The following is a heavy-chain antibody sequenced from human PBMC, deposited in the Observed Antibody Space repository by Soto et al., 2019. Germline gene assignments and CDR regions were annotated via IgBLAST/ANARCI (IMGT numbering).Heavy chain of an antibody. CDR3: EREPGRSTIFGVVAEYYYGMDV. CDR1: GYTFTSYG. Sequence: QVQLVQSGAEVKKPGASVKVSCKASGYTFTSYGISWVRQAPGQGLEWRGWISAYNGNTNYAQKHQCRVTMTTETSTSKAYIELRSLRSDDTAVSYCEREPGRSTIFGVVAEYYYGMDVWGPGTTVTVAS. V-gene: IGHV1-18*04. D-gene: IGHD3-3*01. J-gene: IGHJ6*02. CDR2: ISAYNGNT.